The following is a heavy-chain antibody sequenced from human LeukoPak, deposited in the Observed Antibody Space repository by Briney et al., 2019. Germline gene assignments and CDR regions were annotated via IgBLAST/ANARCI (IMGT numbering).Heavy chain of an antibody. CDR3: ARGVNNWNVDVFDI. CDR1: GVSFCGFH. CDR2: INHSGST. Sequence: SGTLSLTSAVYGVSFCGFHWGCIPPPPGQGREWIVEINHSGSTNYNPSLKSRVTISVDTSKNQFSLKLSSVTAADTAVYYCARGVNNWNVDVFDIWGQGTMVTVSS. D-gene: IGHD1-20*01. J-gene: IGHJ3*02. V-gene: IGHV4-34*01.